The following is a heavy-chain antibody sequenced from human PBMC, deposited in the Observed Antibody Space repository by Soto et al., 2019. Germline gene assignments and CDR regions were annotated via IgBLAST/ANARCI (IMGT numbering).Heavy chain of an antibody. CDR3: ARQARYCTNGVCSAYGMDV. CDR2: IHPSGGST. CDR1: GYTFTSYY. V-gene: IGHV1-46*01. J-gene: IGHJ6*02. Sequence: QVQLVQSGAEVKKPGASVKVSCKASGYTFTSYYMHWVRQAPGQGLEWMGIIHPSGGSTSYAQKFQGRVTMTRDTSTSTVYMELSSLRSEDTAVYYCARQARYCTNGVCSAYGMDVWGQGTTVTVSS. D-gene: IGHD2-8*01.